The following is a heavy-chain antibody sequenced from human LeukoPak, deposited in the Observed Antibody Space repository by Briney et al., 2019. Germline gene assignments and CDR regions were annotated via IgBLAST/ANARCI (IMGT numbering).Heavy chain of an antibody. V-gene: IGHV4-59*01. CDR2: IYYSGST. CDR1: GGSISSYY. J-gene: IGHJ4*02. Sequence: PSEILSLTCTVSGGSISSYYWSWIRQPPGKGLEWIGYIYYSGSTNYNPSLKSRVTISVDTSKNQFSLKLSSVTAADTAVYYCAGDGDYYFDYWGQGTLVTVSS. D-gene: IGHD4-17*01. CDR3: AGDGDYYFDY.